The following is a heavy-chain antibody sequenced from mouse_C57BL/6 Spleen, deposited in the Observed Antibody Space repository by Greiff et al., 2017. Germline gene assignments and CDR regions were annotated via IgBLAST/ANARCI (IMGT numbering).Heavy chain of an antibody. J-gene: IGHJ2*02. Sequence: VKLQQPGAELVKPGASVQLSCKASGYTFTSSWMHWVKQRPGQGLAWIGMIHPNSSSTNYNEKFKSQATLPADKSSSTAYMLLSSLTAEDSAVYYSAKSYYDYDNAFDYWGQGTSLTVSS. CDR3: AKSYYDYDNAFDY. CDR1: GYTFTSSW. V-gene: IGHV1-64*01. CDR2: IHPNSSST. D-gene: IGHD2-4*01.